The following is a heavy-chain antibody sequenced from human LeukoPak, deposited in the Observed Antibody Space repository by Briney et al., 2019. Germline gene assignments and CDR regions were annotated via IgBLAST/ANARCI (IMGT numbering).Heavy chain of an antibody. CDR1: GGTFSSYA. J-gene: IGHJ6*02. D-gene: IGHD3-22*01. V-gene: IGHV1-69*13. CDR3: ARLLDYYDSSGYFLGGGYYYYYYGMDV. CDR2: IIPIFGTA. Sequence: SVKVSCKASGGTFSSYAISWVRQAPGQGLEWMGGIIPIFGTANYAQKFQGRVTITADESTSTAYMELSSLRSEDTAVYYCARLLDYYDSSGYFLGGGYYYYYYGMDVWGQGTTVTVSS.